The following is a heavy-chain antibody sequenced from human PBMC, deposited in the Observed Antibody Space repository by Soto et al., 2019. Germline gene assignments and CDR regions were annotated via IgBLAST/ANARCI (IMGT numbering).Heavy chain of an antibody. CDR3: ARGAWNVVVVVADGSDAFDI. CDR1: GYTFTSYG. CDR2: ISAYNGNT. D-gene: IGHD2-15*01. V-gene: IGHV1-18*01. J-gene: IGHJ3*02. Sequence: QVQLVQSGAEVKKPGASVKVSCKASGYTFTSYGISWVRQAPGQGLEWMGWISAYNGNTNYAQKLQGRVTMTTDTSTSTAYMEVRSLRSDDTAVYYCARGAWNVVVVVADGSDAFDIWGQGTMVTVSS.